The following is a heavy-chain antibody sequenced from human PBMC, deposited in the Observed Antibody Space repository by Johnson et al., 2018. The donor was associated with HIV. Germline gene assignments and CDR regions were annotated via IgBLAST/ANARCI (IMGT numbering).Heavy chain of an antibody. CDR3: ARTPSLPGAFDI. CDR2: ISYDGSNK. CDR1: GFTFSSYT. J-gene: IGHJ3*02. Sequence: QVQLVESGGGVVQPGRSLSLSCVASGFTFSSYTMHWVRQAPGKGLEWVAVISYDGSNKYYADSVKGRFTISRDNSKNTLYLQMNSLRAEDTAVYYCARTPSLPGAFDIWGQGTMVTVSS. V-gene: IGHV3-30-3*01.